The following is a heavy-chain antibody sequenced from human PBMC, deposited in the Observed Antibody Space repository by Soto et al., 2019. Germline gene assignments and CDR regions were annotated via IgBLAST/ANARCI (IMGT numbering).Heavy chain of an antibody. J-gene: IGHJ4*02. CDR3: ARLVVPAARVYYLDY. CDR2: IYYSGST. Sequence: SETVSLICTVSGGSISSGDYYWSWIGQPPGKGLEWIWYIYYSGSTYYNPSLKSQVTISVDTSKNQFSLKLSSVTAADTAVYYCARLVVPAARVYYLDYWGQGTLVTVSS. CDR1: GGSISSGDYY. D-gene: IGHD2-2*01. V-gene: IGHV4-30-4*01.